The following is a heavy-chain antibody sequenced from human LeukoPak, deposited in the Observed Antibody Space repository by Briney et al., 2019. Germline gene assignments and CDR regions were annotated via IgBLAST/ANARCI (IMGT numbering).Heavy chain of an antibody. Sequence: GGSLRLSCAASGFTFSSYEMNWVRQAPGKGLEWVSYISSSGSNICYADSVKGRFTISRDNAKNSLYLQMNSLRAEDTAVYYCARGIAVASKDAFDIWGQGTMVTVSS. CDR2: ISSSGSNI. J-gene: IGHJ3*02. V-gene: IGHV3-48*03. D-gene: IGHD6-19*01. CDR1: GFTFSSYE. CDR3: ARGIAVASKDAFDI.